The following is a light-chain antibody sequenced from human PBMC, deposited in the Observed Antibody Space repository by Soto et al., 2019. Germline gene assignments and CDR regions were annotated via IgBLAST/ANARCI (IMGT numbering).Light chain of an antibody. CDR2: LSSDGSH. CDR3: QTWDTGARVV. CDR1: SGHSSYA. Sequence: QSVLTQSPSASASLGASVKLTCTLSSGHSSYAIAWHQQQPEKGPRYLMKLSSDGSHSKGDGIPDRFSGSSSGAERYLTISSLLSEDEADYYCQTWDTGARVVLGGGTKLTFL. V-gene: IGLV4-69*01. J-gene: IGLJ2*01.